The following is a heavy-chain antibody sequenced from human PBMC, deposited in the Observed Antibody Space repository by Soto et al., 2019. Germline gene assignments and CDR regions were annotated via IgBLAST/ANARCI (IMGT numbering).Heavy chain of an antibody. CDR2: IYYSGST. J-gene: IGHJ4*01. CDR1: GVSISTYY. D-gene: IGHD6-6*01. Sequence: PSETLSLTCTVSGVSISTYYWNWIRQPPGKGLEWIGNIYYSGSTKYNPSLKSRVTISVDTSKNQFSLKLSSVTPAETAVYYCVRAISGRPDIFDYWGHGLLVTVSA. V-gene: IGHV4-59*01. CDR3: VRAISGRPDIFDY.